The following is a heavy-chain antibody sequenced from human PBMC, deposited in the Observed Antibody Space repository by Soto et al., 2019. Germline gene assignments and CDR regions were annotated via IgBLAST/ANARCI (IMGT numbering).Heavy chain of an antibody. V-gene: IGHV1-69*19. CDR2: ISPMFGAA. CDR3: AREVQVHTPAFVY. CDR1: GGTFNTYA. D-gene: IGHD3-10*01. J-gene: IGHJ4*02. Sequence: QVQLVQSGAEMKKPGSSVKVSCQSCGGTFNTYAMNWVRQAPGQGPEWMGDISPMFGAANYAPKFQGRVTITADESTGTSYMQFSSLTSEDTALYFCAREVQVHTPAFVYWGQGTLVTVSS.